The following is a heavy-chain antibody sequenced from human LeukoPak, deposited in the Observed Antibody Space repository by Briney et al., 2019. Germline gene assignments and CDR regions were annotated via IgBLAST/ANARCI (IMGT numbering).Heavy chain of an antibody. CDR1: GGSFSGYY. V-gene: IGHV4-34*01. J-gene: IGHJ3*02. CDR3: SRGNDCGGNCYVFDI. CDR2: INHSGST. D-gene: IGHD2-21*01. Sequence: PSETLSLTCAVYGGSFSGYYWSWIRQPPGKGLKWIGEINHSGSTNYNPSLKSRVTISVDTSKNQFSLELSSVTAPDTAVYYCSRGNDCGGNCYVFDIWGKGTMVTASS.